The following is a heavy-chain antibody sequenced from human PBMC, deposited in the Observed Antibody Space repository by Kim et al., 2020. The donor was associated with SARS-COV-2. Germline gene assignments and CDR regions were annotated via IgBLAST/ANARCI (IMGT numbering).Heavy chain of an antibody. V-gene: IGHV3-66*01. Sequence: GGSLRLSCAASGFTVSSNYMNWVRQAPGKGLEWVSVIYSGGSTYYADSVKGRFTISRDNSKNTLYFQMTSLRAEDTAVYYCARERRGHYYDSSGYYYYFDYWGQGTLVTVSS. CDR1: GFTVSSNY. CDR2: IYSGGST. J-gene: IGHJ4*02. D-gene: IGHD3-22*01. CDR3: ARERRGHYYDSSGYYYYFDY.